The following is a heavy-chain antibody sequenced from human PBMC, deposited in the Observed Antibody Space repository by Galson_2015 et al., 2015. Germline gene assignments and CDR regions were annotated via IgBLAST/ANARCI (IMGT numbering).Heavy chain of an antibody. D-gene: IGHD6-25*01. CDR3: ARIGYSSASFDY. J-gene: IGHJ4*02. CDR1: GFTFINYW. V-gene: IGHV3-7*01. CDR2: IKQDGSVK. Sequence: SLRLSCAASGFTFINYWMSWVRRAPGKGLEWLGNIKQDGSVKYYVDTVKGRFTISRDTARNSLYLQMNSLRAEDTAVYFCARIGYSSASFDYWGQGTLVTVSS.